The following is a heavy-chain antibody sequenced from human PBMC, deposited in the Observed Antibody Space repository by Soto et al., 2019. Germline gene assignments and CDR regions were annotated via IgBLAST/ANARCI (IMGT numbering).Heavy chain of an antibody. CDR3: SRSRVGYNPIDY. CDR2: IRSKANNYAT. J-gene: IGHJ4*02. D-gene: IGHD5-12*01. CDR1: EFTFSESA. V-gene: IGHV3-73*02. Sequence: EVQMVESGGGLVQPGGSLTLSCAASEFTFSESAIHWVRQASGKGLEWVGHIRSKANNYATAYAASVKGRFTISRDDSKNTASLQMSSLKTEDTAVYYCSRSRVGYNPIDYWGQGTLVTVSS.